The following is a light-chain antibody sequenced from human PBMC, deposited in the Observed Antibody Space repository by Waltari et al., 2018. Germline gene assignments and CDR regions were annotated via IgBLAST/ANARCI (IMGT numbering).Light chain of an antibody. CDR3: QQYSNWPLT. CDR2: GAS. CDR1: QSVRTC. Sequence: EIVMTQSPGPLSVAPGEGATLSCRASQSVRTCLAWYQQKPGQAPRLLMYGASTRATGIPVRFSGSGSGTEFTLTISSLQSEDFAVYYCQQYSNWPLTFGGGTRVEIK. V-gene: IGKV3-15*01. J-gene: IGKJ4*01.